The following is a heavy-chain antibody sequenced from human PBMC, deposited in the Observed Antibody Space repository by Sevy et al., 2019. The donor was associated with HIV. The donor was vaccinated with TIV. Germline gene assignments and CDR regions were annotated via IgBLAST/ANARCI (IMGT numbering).Heavy chain of an antibody. J-gene: IGHJ5*02. CDR3: ARDYNSGWRKFNLFDP. D-gene: IGHD6-19*01. CDR2: IGSTNGYI. CDR1: GFTFSDYT. V-gene: IGHV3-21*01. Sequence: GGSLRLSCAASGFTFSDYTMNWVRQAPGKGLEWVSSIGSTNGYIVYAYSVKGRFAISRDNTKNSLYLQMNNLRVEDTALYYCARDYNSGWRKFNLFDPWGQGTLVTVSS.